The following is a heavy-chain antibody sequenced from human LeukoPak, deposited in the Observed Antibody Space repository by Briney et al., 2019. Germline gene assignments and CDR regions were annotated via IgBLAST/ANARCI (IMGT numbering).Heavy chain of an antibody. CDR2: IYYSGNT. D-gene: IGHD3/OR15-3a*01. CDR1: GVSTSSSNSY. CDR3: ARQTGSGLFILP. V-gene: IGHV4-39*01. Sequence: SETLSLTCTVSGVSTSSSNSYWGWIRQPPGKGLEWIGSIYYSGNTYYNASLKSQVSISIDTSKNRFSLKLTSVTAADTAVYYCARQTGSGLFILPGGQGTLVTVSS. J-gene: IGHJ4*02.